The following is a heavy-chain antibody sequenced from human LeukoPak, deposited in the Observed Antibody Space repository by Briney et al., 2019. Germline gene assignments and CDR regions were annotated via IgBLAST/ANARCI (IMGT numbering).Heavy chain of an antibody. V-gene: IGHV1-69*05. CDR1: GGTFSSYA. D-gene: IGHD3-9*01. CDR3: ARDRGYDILTGYYFDY. CDR2: IIPIFGTA. Sequence: GASVKVSCKASGGTFSSYAISWVRQAPGQGLEWMGRIIPIFGTANYAQKFQGRVTITTDESTSTAYMELSSLRSEDTAAYYCARDRGYDILTGYYFDYWGQGTLVTVSS. J-gene: IGHJ4*02.